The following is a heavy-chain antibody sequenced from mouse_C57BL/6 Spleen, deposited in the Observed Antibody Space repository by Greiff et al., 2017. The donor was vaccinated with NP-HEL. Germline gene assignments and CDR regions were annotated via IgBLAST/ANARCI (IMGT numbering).Heavy chain of an antibody. J-gene: IGHJ3*01. D-gene: IGHD3-2*02. CDR3: ASQTAAGYGGFAY. V-gene: IGHV1-82*01. CDR1: GYAFSSSW. Sequence: QVQLQQSGPELVKPGASVKISCKASGYAFSSSWMNWVKQRPGKGLEWIGRIYPGDGDTNYNGKFKGKATLTADKSSSTAYMQLSSLTSEDSAVYFCASQTAAGYGGFAYWGQGTLVTVSA. CDR2: IYPGDGDT.